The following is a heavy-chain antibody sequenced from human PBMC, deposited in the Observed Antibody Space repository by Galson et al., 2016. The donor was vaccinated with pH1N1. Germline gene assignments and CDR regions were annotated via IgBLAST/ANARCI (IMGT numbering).Heavy chain of an antibody. CDR2: INWNGGRT. CDR1: GFTFEDFA. J-gene: IGHJ4*02. D-gene: IGHD6-19*01. CDR3: ARYSGIAIAGQIEF. Sequence: SLRLSCAASGFTFEDFAYTWVRQIPGKGLEWVSGINWNGGRTDYSDSVRGRFVISRDNATTSLYLQMTSRRAEDTAFYHCARYSGIAIAGQIEFWGQGTLVTV. V-gene: IGHV3-20*01.